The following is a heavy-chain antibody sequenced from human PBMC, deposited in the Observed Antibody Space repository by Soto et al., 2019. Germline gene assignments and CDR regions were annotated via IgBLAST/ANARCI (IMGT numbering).Heavy chain of an antibody. CDR1: GFTFSRFG. D-gene: IGHD4-17*01. J-gene: IGHJ4*02. Sequence: QVQLVESGGGVVQPGTSLRLSCAASGFTFSRFGMHWVRQAPGKGLEWVGVILNDGSNEKYADSVTGRFTISRDNSENTLYLQMNSLRAEDTAGYYCARDDDFDDNGLDYWGQGTLVTVSS. V-gene: IGHV3-33*01. CDR2: ILNDGSNE. CDR3: ARDDDFDDNGLDY.